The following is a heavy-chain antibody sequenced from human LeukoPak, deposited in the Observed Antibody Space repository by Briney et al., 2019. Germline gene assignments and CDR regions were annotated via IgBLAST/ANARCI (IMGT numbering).Heavy chain of an antibody. CDR3: ARPRITMVRGVIPLGT. CDR2: INAGNGNT. J-gene: IGHJ5*02. D-gene: IGHD3-10*01. V-gene: IGHV1-3*01. Sequence: ASVKVSCKASGYTFTSYAMHRVRQAPGQRLEWMGWINAGNGNTKYSQKFQGRVTITRDTSASTAYMELSSLRSEDTAVYYCARPRITMVRGVIPLGTWGQGTLVTVSS. CDR1: GYTFTSYA.